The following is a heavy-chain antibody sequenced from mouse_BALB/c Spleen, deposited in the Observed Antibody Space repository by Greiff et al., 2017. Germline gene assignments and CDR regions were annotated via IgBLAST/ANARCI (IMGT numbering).Heavy chain of an antibody. CDR1: GYTFTDYY. CDR3: ARGELGDYFDY. V-gene: IGHV1-77*01. CDR2: IYPGSGNT. D-gene: IGHD4-1*01. Sequence: VQLQQSGAELARPGASVKLSCKASGYTFTDYYINWVKQRTGQGLEWIGEIYPGSGNTYYNEKFKGKATLTADKSSSTAYMQLSSLTSEDSAVYFCARGELGDYFDYWGQGTTLTVSS. J-gene: IGHJ2*01.